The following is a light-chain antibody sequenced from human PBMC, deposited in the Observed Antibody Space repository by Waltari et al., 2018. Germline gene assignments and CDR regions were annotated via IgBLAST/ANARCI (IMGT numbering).Light chain of an antibody. CDR2: QDS. J-gene: IGLJ2*01. V-gene: IGLV3-1*01. CDR1: KLGEKY. Sequence: YELTQPPSVSVSPGQTASITCSGEKLGEKYACWYQQKPGQSPVLVIYQDSKRPSGIPRRFSGSNSRNTATLPISGTQAMDEAHYYCQAWDSSTVVFGGGTKLTIL. CDR3: QAWDSSTVV.